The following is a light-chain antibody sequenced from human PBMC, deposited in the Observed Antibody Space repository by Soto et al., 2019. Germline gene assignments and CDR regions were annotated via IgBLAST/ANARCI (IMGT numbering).Light chain of an antibody. CDR3: QQYETFPLT. J-gene: IGKJ4*01. Sequence: DIQMTQSPATLSSSVGDRVTLGCRASQSISGRLAWYQQKPGNAPNILIYKASILESGVPSRFIGSGSATEFTLTISSLQPEDFASYYCQQYETFPLTFGGGTKV. CDR1: QSISGR. V-gene: IGKV1-5*03. CDR2: KAS.